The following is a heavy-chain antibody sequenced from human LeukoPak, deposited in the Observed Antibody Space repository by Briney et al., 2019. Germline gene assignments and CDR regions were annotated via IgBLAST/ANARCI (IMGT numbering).Heavy chain of an antibody. CDR1: GFTFSSYS. CDR3: ARDWSTSSYGMDV. Sequence: KSGGSLRLSCAASGFTFSSYSMNWVRQAPGKGLEWVSFISSGSSDKYYADSQKGRFTISRDNAKNSLYLQMNSLRAEDTAVYYCARDWSTSSYGMDVWAKGPRSPSP. V-gene: IGHV3-21*01. D-gene: IGHD6-6*01. J-gene: IGHJ6*02. CDR2: ISSGSSDK.